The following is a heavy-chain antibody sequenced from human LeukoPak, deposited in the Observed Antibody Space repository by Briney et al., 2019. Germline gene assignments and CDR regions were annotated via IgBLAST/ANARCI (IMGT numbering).Heavy chain of an antibody. D-gene: IGHD3-16*01. CDR1: GFTFSSYG. Sequence: GRSLRLSCAASGFTFSSYGMHWVRQAAGKGLEWVGVISYVGSNKYYADSVKGRFTISRDNSKNTLYLQMNSLRAEDTAVYYCAKDGYYDYVWGSFGSYYYYGMDVWGQGTTVTVSS. J-gene: IGHJ6*02. V-gene: IGHV3-30*18. CDR3: AKDGYYDYVWGSFGSYYYYGMDV. CDR2: ISYVGSNK.